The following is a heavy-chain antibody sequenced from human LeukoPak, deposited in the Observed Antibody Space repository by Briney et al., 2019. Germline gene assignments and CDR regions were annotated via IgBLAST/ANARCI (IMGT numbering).Heavy chain of an antibody. CDR1: GFTFSYYW. D-gene: IGHD3-10*01. CDR2: IKQDGNEK. Sequence: PGGSLRLSCAASGFTFSYYWMSWVRQAPGKGLEWVANIKQDGNEKYYVDSVKGRFTISRDNAKNSLYLQMNSLRAEDTAVYYCARDKGGSYWPMDVWGQGTTVTVSS. V-gene: IGHV3-7*01. CDR3: ARDKGGSYWPMDV. J-gene: IGHJ6*02.